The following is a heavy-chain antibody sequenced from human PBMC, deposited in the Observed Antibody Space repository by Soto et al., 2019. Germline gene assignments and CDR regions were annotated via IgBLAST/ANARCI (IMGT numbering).Heavy chain of an antibody. CDR2: IFYSGST. J-gene: IGHJ3*02. CDR1: GGSFSGYY. Sequence: SETLSLTCAVYGGSFSGYYWSWIRQPPGKGLEWIGYIFYSGSTNYNPSLKSRVTISIDTSKNQFSLKLSSVTAADTAVYYCARDRGTSGSRRAFDIWGQGTMVTVSS. D-gene: IGHD2-2*01. CDR3: ARDRGTSGSRRAFDI. V-gene: IGHV4-59*01.